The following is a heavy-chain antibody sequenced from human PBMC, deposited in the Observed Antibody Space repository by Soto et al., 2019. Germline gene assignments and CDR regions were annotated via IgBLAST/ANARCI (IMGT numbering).Heavy chain of an antibody. CDR1: GDSVSSNSAA. CDR2: TCYRSKWYN. CDR3: VRTNRFYYYYGMDV. D-gene: IGHD3-3*01. J-gene: IGHJ6*02. V-gene: IGHV6-1*01. Sequence: SQTLSLTCAISGDSVSSNSAAWNWIRQSPSRGLEWLGRTCYRSKWYNDYAVSVKSRITINPDTSKNQFSLQLNSVTPEDTAVYYCVRTNRFYYYYGMDVWGQGTTVTVSS.